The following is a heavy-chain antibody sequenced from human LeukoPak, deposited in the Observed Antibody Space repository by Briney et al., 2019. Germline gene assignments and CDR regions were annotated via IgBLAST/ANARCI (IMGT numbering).Heavy chain of an antibody. Sequence: GGSLRLSCAASGFTVSSNYMSWVRQAPGKGLEWVSVIYSGGSTYYADSVKGRFTISRDNSKSTLYIQMNSLRSDDTAVYYCARDISVRDAAWWFNPWGQGTLVTVSS. D-gene: IGHD5-24*01. CDR2: IYSGGST. V-gene: IGHV3-53*01. CDR3: ARDISVRDAAWWFNP. CDR1: GFTVSSNY. J-gene: IGHJ5*02.